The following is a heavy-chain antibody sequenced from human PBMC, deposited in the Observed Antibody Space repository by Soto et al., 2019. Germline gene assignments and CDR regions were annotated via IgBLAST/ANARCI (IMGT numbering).Heavy chain of an antibody. V-gene: IGHV4-38-2*02. CDR1: GYSISSGYY. CDR3: ARDEDLFGRNCFDP. D-gene: IGHD3-10*01. CDR2: IYHSGST. Sequence: PSETLSLTCAVSGYSISSGYYWGWIRQPPGKGLEWIGSIYHSGSTYYNPSLKSRVTISVDTSKNQSSLKLSSVTAADTAVYYCARDEDLFGRNCFDPWGQGTLVTVSS. J-gene: IGHJ5*02.